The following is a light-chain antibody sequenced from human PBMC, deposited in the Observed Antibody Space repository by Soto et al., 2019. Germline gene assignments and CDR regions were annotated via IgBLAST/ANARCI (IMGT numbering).Light chain of an antibody. Sequence: QSALTQPPSASGSPGQSVTISCTGTRSDVGGYNFVSWYQHHPGKAPKLILYEVNKRPSGVPDRFSGSKSGNTASLTVSGLQAEDEADYYCNSYAGSNNYGFGTGTKLTVL. CDR1: RSDVGGYNF. CDR2: EVN. V-gene: IGLV2-8*01. CDR3: NSYAGSNNYG. J-gene: IGLJ1*01.